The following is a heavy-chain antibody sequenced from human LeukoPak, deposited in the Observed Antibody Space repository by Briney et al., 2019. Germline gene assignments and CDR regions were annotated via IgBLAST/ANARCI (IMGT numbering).Heavy chain of an antibody. J-gene: IGHJ5*02. CDR1: GYTYTGYY. D-gene: IGHD6-19*01. CDR2: INPNSGGT. CDR3: ARERPWGIAVAGTNKTGNNWFDP. V-gene: IGHV1-2*06. Sequence: GASVKVSCKASGYTYTGYYMHWVRQAPGQGLEWMGRINPNSGGTNYAQKFQGRVTMTRDTSIRTAYMELSRLRSADTAVYYCARERPWGIAVAGTNKTGNNWFDPWGQGTLVTVSS.